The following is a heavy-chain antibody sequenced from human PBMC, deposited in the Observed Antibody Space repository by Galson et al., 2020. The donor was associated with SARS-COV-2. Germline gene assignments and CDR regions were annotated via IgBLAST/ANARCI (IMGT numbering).Heavy chain of an antibody. D-gene: IGHD3-22*01. Sequence: SETLSLTCAVSGGSISSGGYSWSWIRQPPGKGLEWIGYIYHSGSTYYNPSLKSRVTISVDRSKNQFSLKLSSVTAADTAVYYCARASDQYYYDSSGYYSGVWFDPWGQGTLVTVSS. J-gene: IGHJ5*02. CDR2: IYHSGST. V-gene: IGHV4-30-2*01. CDR3: ARASDQYYYDSSGYYSGVWFDP. CDR1: GGSISSGGYS.